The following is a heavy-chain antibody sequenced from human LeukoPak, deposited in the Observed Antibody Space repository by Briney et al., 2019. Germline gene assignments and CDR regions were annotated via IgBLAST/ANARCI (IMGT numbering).Heavy chain of an antibody. J-gene: IGHJ6*02. V-gene: IGHV3-23*01. CDR3: ARVATICCDGMDV. D-gene: IGHD5-24*01. Sequence: PGGSLRLPCAASGFTFSSYAMSWVRQAPGKGLERVSAISGSGGSTYYADSVKGRFTISRDNAKNSLYLQMNSLRAEDTAVYYCARVATICCDGMDVWGQGTTVTVSS. CDR2: ISGSGGST. CDR1: GFTFSSYA.